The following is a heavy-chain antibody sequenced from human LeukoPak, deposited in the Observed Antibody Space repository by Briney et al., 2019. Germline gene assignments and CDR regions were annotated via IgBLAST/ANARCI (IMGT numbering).Heavy chain of an antibody. D-gene: IGHD2-2*01. J-gene: IGHJ4*02. CDR3: ARDLVVVPAAMRAGFFFDY. Sequence: GASVTVSFKASGGTFSSYAISWVRQAPGQGLEWMGRIIPILGIANYAQKFQGRVTITADKSTSTAYMELSSLRSEDTAVYYCARDLVVVPAAMRAGFFFDYWGQGTLVTVSS. CDR2: IIPILGIA. V-gene: IGHV1-69*04. CDR1: GGTFSSYA.